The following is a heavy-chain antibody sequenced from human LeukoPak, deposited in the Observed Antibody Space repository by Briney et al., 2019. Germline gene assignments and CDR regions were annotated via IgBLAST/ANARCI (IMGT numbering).Heavy chain of an antibody. D-gene: IGHD3-22*01. CDR2: ISSGSSYS. V-gene: IGHV3-11*05. J-gene: IGHJ4*02. CDR1: GFDFSDYY. CDR3: ARDQDNSGVPAPDY. Sequence: GSLRLSCAASGFDFSDYYMSWIRQAPGKGPEWVSYISSGSSYSIYADSVKGRFTISRDNAENSLYLQMNNLRVADTAVYYCARDQDNSGVPAPDYWGQGTLVTVSS.